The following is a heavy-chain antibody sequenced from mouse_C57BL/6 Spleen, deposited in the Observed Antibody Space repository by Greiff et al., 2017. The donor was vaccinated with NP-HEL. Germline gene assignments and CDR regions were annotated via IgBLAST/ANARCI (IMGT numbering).Heavy chain of an antibody. J-gene: IGHJ4*01. CDR1: GFNIKDYY. D-gene: IGHD2-4*01. Sequence: EVQLQQSGAELVKPGASVKLSCTASGFNIKDYYMHWVKQRTEQGLEWIGRIDPEDGETKYAPKFQGKATITADTSSNTAYRQLSSLTSEDTAVYYCARERAVYYEYGRAMDYWGQRTSVTVSS. V-gene: IGHV14-2*01. CDR3: ARERAVYYEYGRAMDY. CDR2: IDPEDGET.